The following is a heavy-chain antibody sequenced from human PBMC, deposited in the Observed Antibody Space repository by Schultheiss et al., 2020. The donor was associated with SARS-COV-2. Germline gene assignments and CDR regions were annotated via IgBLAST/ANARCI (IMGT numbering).Heavy chain of an antibody. CDR2: ISGSGGST. J-gene: IGHJ5*02. Sequence: GGSLRLSCAASGFTFSSSAMNWVRQAPGKGLEWVSAISGSGGSTYYADSVKGRFTISRDNSKNTLYLQMNSLRAEDTAVYYCAKNGIMIVPTASDNWFDPWGQGTLVTVSS. D-gene: IGHD3-16*01. V-gene: IGHV3-23*01. CDR1: GFTFSSSA. CDR3: AKNGIMIVPTASDNWFDP.